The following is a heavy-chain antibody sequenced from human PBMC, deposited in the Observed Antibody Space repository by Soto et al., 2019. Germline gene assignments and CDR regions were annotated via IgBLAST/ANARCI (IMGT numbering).Heavy chain of an antibody. CDR3: ARGRITMVRGLDY. Sequence: ASETLSLTCAVSGGSISSGGYSWSWIRQPPGKGLEWIGYIYHSGSTYYNPSLKSRVTISVDRSKNQFSLKLSSVTAADTAVYYCARGRITMVRGLDYWGQGTLVTVSS. CDR2: IYHSGST. CDR1: GGSISSGGYS. D-gene: IGHD3-10*01. V-gene: IGHV4-30-2*01. J-gene: IGHJ4*02.